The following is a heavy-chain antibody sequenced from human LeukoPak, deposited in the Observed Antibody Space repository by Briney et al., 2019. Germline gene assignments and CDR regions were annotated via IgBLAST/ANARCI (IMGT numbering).Heavy chain of an antibody. J-gene: IGHJ4*02. CDR3: ARGPNYYDRSDY. V-gene: IGHV1-18*01. Sequence: ASVKVSCKASGGTFSSYAISWVRQAPGQGLEWMGWISAYNGNTNYAQKLQGRVTMTTDTSTSTAYMELRSLRSDDTAVYYCARGPNYYDRSDYWGQGTLVTVSS. CDR1: GGTFSSYA. D-gene: IGHD3-10*02. CDR2: ISAYNGNT.